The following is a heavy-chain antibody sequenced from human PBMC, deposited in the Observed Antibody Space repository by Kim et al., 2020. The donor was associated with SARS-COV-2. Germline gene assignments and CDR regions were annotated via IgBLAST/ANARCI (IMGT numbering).Heavy chain of an antibody. Sequence: IYYADSVKGRFTISRDNAKNSVYLQMNSLRAEDTAVYYCARENGNPYFDYWGQGTLVTVSS. D-gene: IGHD2-8*01. J-gene: IGHJ4*02. CDR3: ARENGNPYFDY. CDR2: I. V-gene: IGHV3-21*01.